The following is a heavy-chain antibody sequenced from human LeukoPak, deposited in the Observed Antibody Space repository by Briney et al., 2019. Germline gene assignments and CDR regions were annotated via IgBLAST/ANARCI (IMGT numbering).Heavy chain of an antibody. J-gene: IGHJ6*03. CDR2: IYYSETT. Sequence: SETLSPTCSLSGGSIITSAHYWGWIRQPPGKRLEWIGNIYYSETTYSNPSLRSRVTISIDTSKNQFSLNLTSVTAAYTAIYYCARHSSGTYYRISYFFMDVWGKGTTVTVSS. V-gene: IGHV4-39*01. D-gene: IGHD1-26*01. CDR3: ARHSSGTYYRISYFFMDV. CDR1: GGSIITSAHY.